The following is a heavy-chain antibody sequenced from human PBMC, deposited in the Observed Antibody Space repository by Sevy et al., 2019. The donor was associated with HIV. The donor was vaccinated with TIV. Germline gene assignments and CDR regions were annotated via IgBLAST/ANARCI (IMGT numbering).Heavy chain of an antibody. Sequence: ASVKVSCKASGYTFTSYAMHWVRQAPGQRLEWMGWINAGNGNTKYSQKFQGRVTITRDTSASTAYMELSSLRSEETAVYYCARGGGLGELSLPNDYWGQGTLVTVSS. CDR2: INAGNGNT. J-gene: IGHJ4*02. CDR1: GYTFTSYA. D-gene: IGHD3-16*02. V-gene: IGHV1-3*01. CDR3: ARGGGLGELSLPNDY.